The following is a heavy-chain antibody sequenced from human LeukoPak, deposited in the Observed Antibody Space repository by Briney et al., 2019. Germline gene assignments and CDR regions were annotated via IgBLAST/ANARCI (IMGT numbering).Heavy chain of an antibody. CDR2: ISSSSSTI. J-gene: IGHJ5*02. Sequence: PGGSLRLSCAASGFTFSSYSMNWVRQAPGKGLEWVSYISSSSSTIYYADSVKGRFTISRDNAKNSLYLQMNSLRAEDTAVYYCARVGEDIVVEPAALNWFDPWGQGTLVTVSS. CDR3: ARVGEDIVVEPAALNWFDP. D-gene: IGHD2-2*01. V-gene: IGHV3-48*01. CDR1: GFTFSSYS.